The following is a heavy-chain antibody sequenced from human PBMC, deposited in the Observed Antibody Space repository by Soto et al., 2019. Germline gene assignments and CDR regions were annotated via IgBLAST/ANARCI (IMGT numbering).Heavy chain of an antibody. CDR2: IYFTGAT. CDR3: ARDWGSSGWLN. Sequence: SETLSLTCTVSGHSLSSGGYYWSWIRQHPGKGLEWVGYIYFTGATLYNPSLKSRLAISVDTSKNQFSLKLISVTAAATAVYYCARDWGSSGWLNWGQGVLVTVSS. D-gene: IGHD6-19*01. J-gene: IGHJ4*02. CDR1: GHSLSSGGYY. V-gene: IGHV4-31*03.